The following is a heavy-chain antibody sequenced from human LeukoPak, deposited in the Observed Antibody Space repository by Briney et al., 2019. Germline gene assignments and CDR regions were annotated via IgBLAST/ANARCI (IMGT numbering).Heavy chain of an antibody. J-gene: IGHJ6*02. Sequence: ASAKVSCKASGYTFTSYYMHWVRQAPGQGLEWMGIINPSGGSTSYAQKFQGRVTMTRDTSTGTVYMELSSLRSEDTAVYYCARVVGSGWYSRYYYYGMDVWGQGTTVTVSS. D-gene: IGHD6-19*01. V-gene: IGHV1-46*01. CDR1: GYTFTSYY. CDR2: INPSGGST. CDR3: ARVVGSGWYSRYYYYGMDV.